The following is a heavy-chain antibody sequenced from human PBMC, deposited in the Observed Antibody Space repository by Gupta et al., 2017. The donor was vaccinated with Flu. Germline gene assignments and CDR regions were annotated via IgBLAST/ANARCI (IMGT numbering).Heavy chain of an antibody. CDR2: SKQETTT. CDR1: GDSIFVYY. D-gene: IGHD3-10*01. J-gene: IGHJ4*02. CDR3: EEIRSRKLGY. Sequence: QVQLHQWGAGLFNPSETLSLTCAVYGDSIFVYYWAWIRQTPGKGLEWLGESKQETTTNYNQFIKRLFKISVDQSKRQFNTKMLSMIAADTAFYYCEEIRSRKLGYWGPG. V-gene: IGHV4-34*01.